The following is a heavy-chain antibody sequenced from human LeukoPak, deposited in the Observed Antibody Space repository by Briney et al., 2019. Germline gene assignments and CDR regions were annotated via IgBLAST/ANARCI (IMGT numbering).Heavy chain of an antibody. CDR3: ARAGYSYLANYFDY. CDR2: IYSTGGT. Sequence: SETLSLTCTVSGGSINSYYWSWIRQPAGKGLERIGRIYSTGGTNYNPSLQSRVTMSIDTSKNQFFLRLTSVTAADTAVYYCARAGYSYLANYFDYWGQGTLVTVSS. V-gene: IGHV4-4*07. D-gene: IGHD5-18*01. J-gene: IGHJ4*02. CDR1: GGSINSYY.